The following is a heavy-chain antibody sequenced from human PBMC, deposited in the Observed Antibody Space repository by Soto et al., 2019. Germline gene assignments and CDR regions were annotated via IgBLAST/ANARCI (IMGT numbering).Heavy chain of an antibody. J-gene: IGHJ6*02. D-gene: IGHD6-19*01. CDR2: IYPGDSDT. V-gene: IGHV5-51*01. CDR3: ARPREAGKNYYGVDV. Sequence: GESLKISCKGAGYSFTSYWIGWVRQMPGKGLEWMGIIYPGDSDTRYSPSFQGQVTISADKSISTAYLQWSSLKASDTAMYFCARPREAGKNYYGVDVWGQGTTVTVSS. CDR1: GYSFTSYW.